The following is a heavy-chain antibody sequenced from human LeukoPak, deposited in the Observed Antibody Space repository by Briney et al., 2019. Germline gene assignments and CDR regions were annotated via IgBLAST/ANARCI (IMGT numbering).Heavy chain of an antibody. D-gene: IGHD1-26*01. CDR3: ARDTNPSSGTYWGYFDY. Sequence: GASVKVSCKASGYTFTNYCMHWVRQAPGQGLEWMGMIDPSAGSTNYAQKFQGRVTMTRDTSTSTVYKEVSSLRSEDTAVYYCARDTNPSSGTYWGYFDYWGQGALVTVSS. CDR1: GYTFTNYC. V-gene: IGHV1-46*01. CDR2: IDPSAGST. J-gene: IGHJ4*02.